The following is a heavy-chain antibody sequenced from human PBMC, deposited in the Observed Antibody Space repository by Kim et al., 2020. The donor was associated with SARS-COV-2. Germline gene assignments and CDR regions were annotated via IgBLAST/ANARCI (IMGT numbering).Heavy chain of an antibody. CDR2: IKSDGPTT. CDR1: GFTFSSYW. Sequence: GGSLRLSCAASGFTFSSYWMYWVRQAPGKGLVCVSRIKSDGPTTTYGDSVKGRFTISRNNAKNTLYLQMNSLSAEDTAMYYCARGRNGAFDIWGQGKMVT. V-gene: IGHV3-74*03. CDR3: ARGRNGAFDI. D-gene: IGHD4-4*01. J-gene: IGHJ3*02.